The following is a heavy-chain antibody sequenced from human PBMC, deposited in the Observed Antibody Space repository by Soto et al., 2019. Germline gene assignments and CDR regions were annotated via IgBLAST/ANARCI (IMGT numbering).Heavy chain of an antibody. CDR1: GLTFSAAG. CDR3: AKDKGRTAIDY. Sequence: QVHLVASGGGVVQPGRSLRLSCAASGLTFSAAGMHWVRQAPGKGLEWVAFIATDGRSESYADSVKGRFTISRDNSQNRLYLQMNGLRAEDTAVYYCAKDKGRTAIDYWGQGSLVSVSS. CDR2: IATDGRSE. V-gene: IGHV3-30*18. J-gene: IGHJ4*02.